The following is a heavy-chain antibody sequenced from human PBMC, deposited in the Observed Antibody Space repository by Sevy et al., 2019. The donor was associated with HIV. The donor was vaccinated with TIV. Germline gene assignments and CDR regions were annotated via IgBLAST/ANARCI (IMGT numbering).Heavy chain of an antibody. J-gene: IGHJ4*02. CDR3: ARDLSYGLPFFDY. V-gene: IGHV3-21*01. CDR1: GFTFSSYS. CDR2: ISSSSSYI. Sequence: GGSLRLSCAASGFTFSSYSMNWVRQAPGKGLEWVSSISSSSSYIYYADSVKDRFTISRDNAKNSLYLQMTSLRAEDTAVYYCARDLSYGLPFFDYWGQGTLVTVSS. D-gene: IGHD5-18*01.